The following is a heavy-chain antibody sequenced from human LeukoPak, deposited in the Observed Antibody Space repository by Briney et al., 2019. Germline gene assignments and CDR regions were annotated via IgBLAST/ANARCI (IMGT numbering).Heavy chain of an antibody. CDR2: ISYDGSNK. J-gene: IGHJ6*02. Sequence: GGSLRLSCAASGFTFSSYGMHWVRQAPGKGLEWVAVISYDGSNKYYADSVKGRFTISRDNSKNTLYLQMNSLRAEDTAVYYCAKDSSGSGSYFHGMDVWGQGTTVTVSS. D-gene: IGHD3-10*01. CDR1: GFTFSSYG. V-gene: IGHV3-30*18. CDR3: AKDSSGSGSYFHGMDV.